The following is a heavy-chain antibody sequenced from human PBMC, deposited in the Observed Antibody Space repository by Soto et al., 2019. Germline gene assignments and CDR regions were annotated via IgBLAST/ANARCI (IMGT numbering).Heavy chain of an antibody. CDR1: GLXCSGIG. D-gene: IGHD2-15*01. Sequence: ELRLEESGGGFVXXXXXXXXSCVFSGLXCSGIGLNWVRQXPGKGLEWLSYISASGDTVDYVDSVRGRFTISRDNAHQSLLRQMSALRVGDTAVYYCAGLSGPGGVDVWAEGTTVTVSA. CDR3: AGLSGPGGVDV. CDR2: ISASGDTV. V-gene: IGHV3-48*03. J-gene: IGHJ6*04.